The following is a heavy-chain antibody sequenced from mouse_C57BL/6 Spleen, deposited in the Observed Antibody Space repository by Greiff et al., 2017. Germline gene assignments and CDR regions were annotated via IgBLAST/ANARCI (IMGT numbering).Heavy chain of an antibody. CDR1: GYTFTSYW. J-gene: IGHJ4*01. V-gene: IGHV1-64*01. D-gene: IGHD4-1*01. CDR2: IHPNSGST. Sequence: QVQLQQPGAELVKPGASVKLSCKASGYTFTSYWMHWVKQRPGQGLEWIGMIHPNSGSTNYNEKFKSKAPLTVDKSSSTAYMQLSSLTSEDSAVYYCARSANWDVYYAMDYWGQGTSVTVSS. CDR3: ARSANWDVYYAMDY.